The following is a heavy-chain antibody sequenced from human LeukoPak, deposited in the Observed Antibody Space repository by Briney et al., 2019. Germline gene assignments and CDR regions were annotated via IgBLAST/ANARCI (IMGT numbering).Heavy chain of an antibody. D-gene: IGHD3/OR15-3a*01. Sequence: SVKISCKSSGGPFDNYAINWVRQAPGQGLEWMGRIIPSLNRANYAQIRVTITADKSTATACMELSGLRYEDTAVYYCARRTDRVDDAFDVWGQGTMVTVSS. J-gene: IGHJ3*01. V-gene: IGHV1-69*04. CDR2: IIPSLNRA. CDR3: ARRTDRVDDAFDV. CDR1: GGPFDNYA.